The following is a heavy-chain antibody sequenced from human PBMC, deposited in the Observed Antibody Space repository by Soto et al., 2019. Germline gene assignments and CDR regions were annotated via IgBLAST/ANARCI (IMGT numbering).Heavy chain of an antibody. CDR2: IGSNIAYI. V-gene: IGHV3-21*01. D-gene: IGHD2-21*02. CDR3: ARWADCNGGDCSRYFFYMDV. Sequence: GGSLRLSCTASGFDSSTYAMKWVRQAPGKGLEWLSSIGSNIAYIYYADSVKGRFTISRDNARNSLYLQMNSLRAEDTAVYFCARWADCNGGDCSRYFFYMDVWGKGTTVTVSS. CDR1: GFDSSTYA. J-gene: IGHJ6*03.